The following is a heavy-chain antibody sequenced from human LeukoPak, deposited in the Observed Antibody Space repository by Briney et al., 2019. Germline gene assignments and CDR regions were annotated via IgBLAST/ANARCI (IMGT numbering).Heavy chain of an antibody. J-gene: IGHJ5*02. CDR2: ISTSSRYI. V-gene: IGHV3-21*01. D-gene: IGHD2-2*01. CDR1: GFTLSNYD. CDR3: ARADCSSSTCYLRRSWFDP. Sequence: GRSLRLSCAASGFTLSNYDMNWVRQAPGKGLEWVSSISTSSRYIYYKDSVRGRFTISRDDAKNSLYLEMNSLRAEDTAAYYCARADCSSSTCYLRRSWFDPWGQGTLVTVSS.